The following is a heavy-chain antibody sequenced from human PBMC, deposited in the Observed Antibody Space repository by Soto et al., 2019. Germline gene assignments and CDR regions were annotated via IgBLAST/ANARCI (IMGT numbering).Heavy chain of an antibody. CDR2: ISGSGGST. V-gene: IGHV3-23*01. CDR1: GFTFSSYA. D-gene: IGHD3-10*01. J-gene: IGHJ3*02. Sequence: GGSLRLSCAASGFTFSSYAMSWVRQAPGKGLEWVSAISGSGGSTYYAGSVKGRFTISRDNSKNTLYLQMNSLRAEDTAVYYCAKEDENNMVRVVIYPNDAFDIWGQGTMVTVSS. CDR3: AKEDENNMVRVVIYPNDAFDI.